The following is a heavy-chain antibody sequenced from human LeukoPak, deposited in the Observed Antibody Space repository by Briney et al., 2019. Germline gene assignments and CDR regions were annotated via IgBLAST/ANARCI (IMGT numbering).Heavy chain of an antibody. CDR3: AKVGYCSTTTCRYYFDS. D-gene: IGHD2-2*01. CDR2: ISGTSTYI. CDR1: GFTFSNYD. Sequence: PGGSLRLSCAASGFTFSNYDMNWVRQAPGKGLEWVSSISGTSTYIYYADSVKGRFTISRDNAKNSLYLQMNSLSAEDTAVYYCAKVGYCSTTTCRYYFDSWGQGTLVTVSS. J-gene: IGHJ4*02. V-gene: IGHV3-21*01.